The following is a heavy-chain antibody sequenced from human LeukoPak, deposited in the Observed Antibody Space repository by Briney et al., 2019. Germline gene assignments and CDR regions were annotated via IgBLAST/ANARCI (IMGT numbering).Heavy chain of an antibody. V-gene: IGHV5-51*01. CDR2: IYLGDSDT. CDR1: GYSFTSYW. Sequence: GESLKISCKGSGYSFTSYWIGWVRQMPGKGLEWMGIIYLGDSDTRYSPSFQGQVTISADKSISTAYLQWSSLKASDTAMYYCARQGDTVTTGGHPDYWGQGTLVTVSS. D-gene: IGHD4-17*01. J-gene: IGHJ4*02. CDR3: ARQGDTVTTGGHPDY.